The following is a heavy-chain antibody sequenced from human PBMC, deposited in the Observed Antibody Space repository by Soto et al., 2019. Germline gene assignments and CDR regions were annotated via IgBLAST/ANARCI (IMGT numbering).Heavy chain of an antibody. CDR1: GFTFSSYA. J-gene: IGHJ4*02. Sequence: PGGSLRLSCAASGFTFSSYAMSWVRQAPGKGLLWVSAISSSGSSTNYADSVKGRFTISRDNAKNTLYLQMNSLRAEDTAVYYCARDGHDSVDLDYWGQGTLVTGSS. V-gene: IGHV3-23*01. CDR3: ARDGHDSVDLDY. CDR2: ISSSGSST. D-gene: IGHD3-3*01.